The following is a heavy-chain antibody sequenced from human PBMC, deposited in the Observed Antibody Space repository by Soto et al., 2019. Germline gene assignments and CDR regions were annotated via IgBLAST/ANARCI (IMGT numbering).Heavy chain of an antibody. CDR3: ARDRYYDGVGYHYESAY. D-gene: IGHD3-22*01. Sequence: QVHLVQSGAEVKKPGSSVKVSCKASGGDFINYGISWVRQAPGQGLEWMGGIIPIFRSANYAQKFQGRVTIAADESTTTAYMELTTLTSEDTAVYYCARDRYYDGVGYHYESAYWGQGTLVTVSS. CDR1: GGDFINYG. J-gene: IGHJ4*02. V-gene: IGHV1-69*01. CDR2: IIPIFRSA.